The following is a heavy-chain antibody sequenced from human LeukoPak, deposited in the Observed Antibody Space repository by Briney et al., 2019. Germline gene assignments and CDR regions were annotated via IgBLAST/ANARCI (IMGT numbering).Heavy chain of an antibody. V-gene: IGHV3-23*01. CDR3: AKAPYSSSSPLFDY. CDR2: ISGSGGST. D-gene: IGHD6-13*01. Sequence: GGSLRLSCAASGFTFSSYAMSWVRQAPGKGLGWVSAISGSGGSTYYADSVKGRFTISRDNSKNTLYLQMNSLRAEDTAVYYCAKAPYSSSSPLFDYWGQGTLVTVSS. J-gene: IGHJ4*02. CDR1: GFTFSSYA.